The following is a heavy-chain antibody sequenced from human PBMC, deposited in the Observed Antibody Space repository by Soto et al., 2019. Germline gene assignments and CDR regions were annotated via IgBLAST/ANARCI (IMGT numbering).Heavy chain of an antibody. V-gene: IGHV4-59*08. Sequence: QVQLQESGPGLVKPSETLSLTCTVSGGSISSYYWSWIRQPPGKGLEWIGYIFYSGSTNYNPSLKGRVTISVDPSKNQFSLKLSSVTAADTAVYYCARRYSSGFDFWGQGTLVTVSS. D-gene: IGHD6-19*01. J-gene: IGHJ4*02. CDR3: ARRYSSGFDF. CDR2: IFYSGST. CDR1: GGSISSYY.